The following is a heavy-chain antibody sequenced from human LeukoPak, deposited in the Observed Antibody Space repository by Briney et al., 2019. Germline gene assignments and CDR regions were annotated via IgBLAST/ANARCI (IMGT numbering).Heavy chain of an antibody. CDR3: ARSLTTGIDWFDP. D-gene: IGHD4/OR15-4a*01. CDR1: GDSISNYN. CDR2: VYYSGSS. J-gene: IGHJ5*02. Sequence: PSETLSLTCTVSGDSISNYNWSWIRQPPGKGLEWIGCVYYSGSSNYDPSLKSRVTISLDTSKNQFSLRLNSVTAADTAVYYCARSLTTGIDWFDPWGQGTLVTVSS. V-gene: IGHV4-59*08.